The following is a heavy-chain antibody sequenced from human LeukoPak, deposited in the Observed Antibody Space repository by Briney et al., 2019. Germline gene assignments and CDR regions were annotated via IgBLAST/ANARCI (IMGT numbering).Heavy chain of an antibody. V-gene: IGHV1-18*01. CDR2: ISAYNGNT. J-gene: IGHJ4*02. Sequence: ASVKVSCXASGYTFTSYGISWVRRAPGQGLEWMGWISAYNGNTNYAQKLQGRVTMTTDTSTSTAYMELRSLRSDDTAVYYCARGMGYSSGWYERFDYWGQGTLVTVSS. CDR3: ARGMGYSSGWYERFDY. CDR1: GYTFTSYG. D-gene: IGHD6-19*01.